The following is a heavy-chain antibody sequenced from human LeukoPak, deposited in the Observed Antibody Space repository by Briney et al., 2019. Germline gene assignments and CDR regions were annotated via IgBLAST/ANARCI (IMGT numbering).Heavy chain of an antibody. Sequence: SETLSLTCTVSGDSTSSSTYYWDWIRQAPGTGLEWIGNIYDSGTTHYNPSLKSRVTISGDTSKNQFSLKLNSVTAADTAIYYCATHRRSGSGGSENAFEIWGQGTMVTVSS. CDR2: IYDSGTT. D-gene: IGHD5-12*01. V-gene: IGHV4-39*01. J-gene: IGHJ3*02. CDR1: GDSTSSSTYY. CDR3: ATHRRSGSGGSENAFEI.